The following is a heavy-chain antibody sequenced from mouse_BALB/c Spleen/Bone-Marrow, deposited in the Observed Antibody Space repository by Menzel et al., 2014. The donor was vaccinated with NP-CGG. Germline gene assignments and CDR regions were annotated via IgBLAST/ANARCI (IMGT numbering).Heavy chain of an antibody. CDR1: GFTFSSYA. J-gene: IGHJ4*01. V-gene: IGHV5-9-4*01. Sequence: EEQLVESGGGLVKPGGSLKLSCAAYGFTFSSYAMSWVRQSPEKRLEWVEEISGGGSDIYYPDTVTGRFTISRDDAKNTMYLEMSSLRSENTAMYYFAREGYDGQMDYWGQGTSVTVTT. D-gene: IGHD2-2*01. CDR3: AREGYDGQMDY. CDR2: ISGGGSDI.